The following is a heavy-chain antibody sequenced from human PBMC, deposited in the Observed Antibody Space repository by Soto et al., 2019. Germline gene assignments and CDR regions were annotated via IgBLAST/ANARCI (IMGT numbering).Heavy chain of an antibody. CDR1: GGSISSGDYY. CDR2: IYYSGST. CDR3: ARHLVVPAAKRGNYYYYGMDV. Sequence: QVQLQESGPGLVKPSQTLSLTCSVSGGSISSGDYYWSWIRQPPGKGLKWIGYIYYSGSTYYNPSLKSRVTISVDTSKNQFSLKLSSVTAADTAVYYCARHLVVPAAKRGNYYYYGMDVWGQGTTVTVSS. V-gene: IGHV4-30-4*01. J-gene: IGHJ6*02. D-gene: IGHD2-2*01.